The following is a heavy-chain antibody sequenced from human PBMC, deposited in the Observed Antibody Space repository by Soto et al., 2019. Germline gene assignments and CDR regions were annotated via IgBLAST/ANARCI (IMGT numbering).Heavy chain of an antibody. J-gene: IGHJ5*02. V-gene: IGHV3-48*03. Sequence: GGSLRLSCAASGFTFSSYEMNWVRQAPGKGLEWVSYISSSGSTIYYADSVKGRFTIARDNAKNSLYLQMNSLRAEDTAVYYCAPLGYCSGGSCYPFDPWGQGTLVTVSS. CDR2: ISSSGSTI. CDR1: GFTFSSYE. CDR3: APLGYCSGGSCYPFDP. D-gene: IGHD2-15*01.